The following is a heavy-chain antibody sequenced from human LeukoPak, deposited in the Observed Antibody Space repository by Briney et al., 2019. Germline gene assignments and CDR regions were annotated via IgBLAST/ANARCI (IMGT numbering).Heavy chain of an antibody. CDR3: ARGGSDYYDSSGYTFDY. D-gene: IGHD3-22*01. J-gene: IGHJ4*02. V-gene: IGHV4-39*07. CDR2: IYYSGST. Sequence: SETLSLTCTVSGGSISSSSYYWGWIRPPPGKGLEWIGSIYYSGSTYYNPSLKSRVTISVDTSKNQFSLKLSSVTAADTAVYYRARGGSDYYDSSGYTFDYWGQGTLVTVSS. CDR1: GGSISSSSYY.